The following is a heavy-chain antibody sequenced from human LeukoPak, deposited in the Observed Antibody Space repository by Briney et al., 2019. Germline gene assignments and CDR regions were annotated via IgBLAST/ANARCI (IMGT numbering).Heavy chain of an antibody. D-gene: IGHD6-19*01. CDR3: ARDLGYSSGSNWFDP. CDR2: IYYSGST. Sequence: PSETLSLTCTVSGGSISSYYWSWIRQPPGKGLEWFGYIYYSGSTNYNPSLKSRVTMSVDTSKSQFSLNLSSVTAADTAVYYCARDLGYSSGSNWFDPWGQGTLVTVSS. J-gene: IGHJ5*02. CDR1: GGSISSYY. V-gene: IGHV4-59*01.